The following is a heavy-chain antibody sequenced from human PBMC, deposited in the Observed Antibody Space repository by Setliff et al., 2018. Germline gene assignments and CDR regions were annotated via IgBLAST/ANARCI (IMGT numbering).Heavy chain of an antibody. CDR2: INHSGGI. V-gene: IGHV4-34*01. CDR3: ARGGLSFDKDNWFGP. CDR1: LGSSTGYY. J-gene: IGHJ5*02. D-gene: IGHD3-9*01. Sequence: PSETLSLTCSLELGSSTGYYWTWIRQVPGKGLEWIGGINHSGGINYNPSLKSRVTISVDKSKNQLFLRLGSVTAADTAVYYCARGGLSFDKDNWFGPWGQGTLVTVSS.